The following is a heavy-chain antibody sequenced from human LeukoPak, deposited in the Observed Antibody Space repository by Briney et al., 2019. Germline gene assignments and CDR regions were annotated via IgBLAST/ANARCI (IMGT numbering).Heavy chain of an antibody. J-gene: IGHJ4*02. CDR1: GFTFSSYG. D-gene: IGHD3-9*01. Sequence: GGSLRLSCAASGFTFSSYGMHWVRQAPGKGLEWVAVISYDGSNKYYADSVKGRFTISRDNSKNTLYLQMNSLRAEDTAVYYCAKDDRLGRYYDILTGYSPDYWGQGILVTVSS. CDR2: ISYDGSNK. V-gene: IGHV3-30*18. CDR3: AKDDRLGRYYDILTGYSPDY.